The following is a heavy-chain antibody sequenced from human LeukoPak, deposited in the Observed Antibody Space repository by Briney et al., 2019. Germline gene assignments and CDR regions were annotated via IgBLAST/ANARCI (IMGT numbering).Heavy chain of an antibody. J-gene: IGHJ3*02. D-gene: IGHD3-10*01. V-gene: IGHV4-30-4*08. Sequence: SETLSLTCSVSGGSISSDDYCWNWIRQHPGKGLEWIGYIYYSGSTYYNPSLKSRVTISVDRSKNQFSLKLSSVTAADTAVYYCARDRGSAFDIWGQGTMVTVSS. CDR3: ARDRGSAFDI. CDR1: GGSISSDDYC. CDR2: IYYSGST.